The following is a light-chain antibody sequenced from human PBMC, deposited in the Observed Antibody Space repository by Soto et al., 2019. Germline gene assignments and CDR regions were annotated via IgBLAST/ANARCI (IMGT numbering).Light chain of an antibody. J-gene: IGKJ5*01. CDR3: QQRSNWPPSIT. V-gene: IGKV3-11*01. Sequence: EIVMTQSPATLSVSPWGIATLSCRAIQTIGDTLAWYQQKPGQAPRLLIYGASSRVTGFPARFSGSGSGTDFTLTISSLEPEDFAVYYCQQRSNWPPSITFGQGTRLEIK. CDR2: GAS. CDR1: QTIGDT.